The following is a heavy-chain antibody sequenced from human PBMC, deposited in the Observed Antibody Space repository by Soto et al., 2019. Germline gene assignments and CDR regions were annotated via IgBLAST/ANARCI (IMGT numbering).Heavy chain of an antibody. D-gene: IGHD6-13*01. J-gene: IGHJ5*02. V-gene: IGHV4-4*02. CDR3: ARGGVAAAGNWFDP. Sequence: SETLSLTCTVSGGSISSSNWWSWVRQPPGKGLEWIGEIYHSGSTNYNPSLKSRVTISVDKSKNQFSLKLSSVTAADTAVYYCARGGVAAAGNWFDPWGQGTLVTVSS. CDR2: IYHSGST. CDR1: GGSISSSNW.